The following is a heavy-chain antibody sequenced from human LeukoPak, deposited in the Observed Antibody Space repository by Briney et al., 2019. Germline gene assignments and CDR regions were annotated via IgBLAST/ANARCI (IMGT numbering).Heavy chain of an antibody. J-gene: IGHJ4*02. CDR1: GGSISSYY. CDR3: ARDQYYYDSSGYYYGGYFDY. D-gene: IGHD3-22*01. Sequence: SETLSLTCTVSGGSISSYYWSWIRQPPGKGLEWIGYIYYSGSTNYNPSLKSRVTISVDTSKNQFSLKLSSVTAADTAVYYCARDQYYYDSSGYYYGGYFDYWGQGTLVTVSS. V-gene: IGHV4-59*01. CDR2: IYYSGST.